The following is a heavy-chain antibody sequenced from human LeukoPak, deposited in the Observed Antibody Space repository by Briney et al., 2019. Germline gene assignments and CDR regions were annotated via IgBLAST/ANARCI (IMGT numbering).Heavy chain of an antibody. CDR2: MIPILGIA. CDR1: GGTFSSYT. J-gene: IGHJ5*02. V-gene: IGHV1-69*02. D-gene: IGHD2-2*02. CDR3: ARVRPPQYCSSTSCYTLDNWFDP. Sequence: SSVTVSHQASGGTFSSYTLSWVRQAPGQGLEWMGRMIPILGIAHYAQKFQGRVTITAEKSQRPASLELSRLRSEDTAVLFLARVRPPQYCSSTSCYTLDNWFDPWGQGTLVTVSS.